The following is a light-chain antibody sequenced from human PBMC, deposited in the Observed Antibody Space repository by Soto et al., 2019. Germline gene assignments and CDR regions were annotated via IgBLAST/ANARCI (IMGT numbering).Light chain of an antibody. V-gene: IGLV2-14*01. Sequence: QSVLTQPSSVSGSPGQSITISCTGSISDIGGYEFVSWFQQHPGKVPKLIIYEVSNRPSGVSDRFSGAKSGKTASLTISGLQPDDEAEYYCTSYSVTGTHYLFGSGTKVTVL. CDR2: EVS. CDR3: TSYSVTGTHYL. CDR1: ISDIGGYEF. J-gene: IGLJ1*01.